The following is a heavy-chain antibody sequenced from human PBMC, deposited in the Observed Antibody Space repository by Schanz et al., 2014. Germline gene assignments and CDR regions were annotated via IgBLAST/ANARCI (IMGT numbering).Heavy chain of an antibody. CDR3: AFDRDDAYDI. J-gene: IGHJ3*02. CDR1: GYTLTNFD. CDR2: MNPNSGTT. D-gene: IGHD3-9*01. Sequence: QVQLVQSGAEVKKPGASVKVSCKASGYTLTNFDINWVRQAPGQGLEWMGWMNPNSGTTGYAQKFQGRVTMTRNTSTTTVYMDLSSLISEDTAVYYCAFDRDDAYDIWGQGTTVTVSS. V-gene: IGHV1-8*01.